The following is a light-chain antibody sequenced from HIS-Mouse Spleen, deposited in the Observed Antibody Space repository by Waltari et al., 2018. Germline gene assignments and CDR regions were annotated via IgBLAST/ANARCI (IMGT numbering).Light chain of an antibody. CDR1: SGSIDSNH. CDR2: EDN. Sequence: NFMLTQPHSVSESPGKTVTISCTRSSGSIDSNHVPWYQHRPGSAPTTVIYEDNQRPPGVPDRFSGSIDSSSNSASLTISGLKTEDEADYYCQSYDSSVWVFGGGTKLTVL. J-gene: IGLJ3*02. V-gene: IGLV6-57*04. CDR3: QSYDSSVWV.